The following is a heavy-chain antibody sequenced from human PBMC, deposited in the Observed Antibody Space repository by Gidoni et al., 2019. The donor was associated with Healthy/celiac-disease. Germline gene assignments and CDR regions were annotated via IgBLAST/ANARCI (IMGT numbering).Heavy chain of an antibody. Sequence: QVQLVHSGAEVKTPGSSVKVSCKASGGTFSTYTISWVRQAPGQGLEWMGRIIPILGIANYAQKFQGRVTITADKSTSTAYVELSSLRSEDTAVYYCARGYSGYDYYFDYWVQGTLVTVSS. J-gene: IGHJ4*02. CDR1: GGTFSTYT. CDR3: ARGYSGYDYYFDY. V-gene: IGHV1-69*02. CDR2: IIPILGIA. D-gene: IGHD5-12*01.